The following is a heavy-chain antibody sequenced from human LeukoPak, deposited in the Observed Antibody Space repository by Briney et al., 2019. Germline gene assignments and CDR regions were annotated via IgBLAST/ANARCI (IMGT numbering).Heavy chain of an antibody. CDR3: ARDHQHSSGMFGFDY. D-gene: IGHD6-19*01. J-gene: IGHJ4*02. CDR2: ISAYNGNT. CDR1: GYTFTSYG. V-gene: IGHV1-18*01. Sequence: ASVKVSCKASGYTFTSYGISWVRQAPGQGLEWMGWISAYNGNTNYAQKLQGRVTMTTDTSTSTAYMELRSLRSDDTAVYYCARDHQHSSGMFGFDYWGQGTLVTVSS.